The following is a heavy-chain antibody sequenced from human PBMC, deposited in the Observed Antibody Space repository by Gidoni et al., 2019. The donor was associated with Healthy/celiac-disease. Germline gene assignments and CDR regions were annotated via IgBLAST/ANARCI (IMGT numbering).Heavy chain of an antibody. CDR3: TTRYYDILTGYREELLSVPSIVMDV. J-gene: IGHJ6*02. V-gene: IGHV3-73*02. CDR1: GFPFSGSA. Sequence: EVQLVESGGGLDQPGGSLQLFCTSSGFPFSGSAMHWVRQASRKGLEWVGRMRSKANSYATAYAASVKGRFTISRDDSKNTAYLQMNSLKTEDTAVYYCTTRYYDILTGYREELLSVPSIVMDVWGQGTTVTVSS. D-gene: IGHD3-9*01. CDR2: MRSKANSYAT.